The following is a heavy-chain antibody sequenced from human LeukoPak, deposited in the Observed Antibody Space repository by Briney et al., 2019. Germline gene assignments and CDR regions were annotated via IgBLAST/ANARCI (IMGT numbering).Heavy chain of an antibody. D-gene: IGHD6-6*01. V-gene: IGHV4-59*08. CDR1: GGSISSYY. CDR3: ARRGNTRASSDFDY. J-gene: IGHJ4*02. CDR2: IYYSGST. Sequence: PSETLSLTCTVSGGSISSYYWSWIRQPPGKGLEGIGYIYYSGSTNYNPSLKSRVTISADTSKNQFSLKLSSVTAADTAVYYCARRGNTRASSDFDYWGQGTLVTVSS.